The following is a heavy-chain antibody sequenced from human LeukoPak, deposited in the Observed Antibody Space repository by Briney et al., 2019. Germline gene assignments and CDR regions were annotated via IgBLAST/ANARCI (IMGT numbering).Heavy chain of an antibody. V-gene: IGHV1-18*01. D-gene: IGHD2-2*01. Sequence: GASVKVSCKASGYTFTSYGISWVRQAPGQGLEWMGWISAYNGNTNYAQKLQGRVTMTTDTSTSTAYMELRSLRYDDTAVYYCARSIVVVPAAMKMGYYYYYMDVWGKGTTVTVSS. J-gene: IGHJ6*03. CDR2: ISAYNGNT. CDR3: ARSIVVVPAAMKMGYYYYYMDV. CDR1: GYTFTSYG.